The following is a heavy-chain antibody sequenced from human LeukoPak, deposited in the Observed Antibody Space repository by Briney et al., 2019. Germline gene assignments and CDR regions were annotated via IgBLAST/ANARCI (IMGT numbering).Heavy chain of an antibody. Sequence: GGSLRLSCAASGFTFISYAMDWVRQAPGKGLEYVSGISSNGGSTYYASSVKGRFTISRDNSKTTLDLQMGSLRAEDMAVYYCVRRRGYSNDYWGQGTLVSVSS. CDR3: VRRRGYSNDY. V-gene: IGHV3-64*01. CDR2: ISSNGGST. J-gene: IGHJ4*02. CDR1: GFTFISYA. D-gene: IGHD5-18*01.